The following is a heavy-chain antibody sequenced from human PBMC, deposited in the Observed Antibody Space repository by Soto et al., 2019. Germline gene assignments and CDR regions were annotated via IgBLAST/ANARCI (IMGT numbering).Heavy chain of an antibody. D-gene: IGHD3-22*01. Sequence: SGPTLVNPTQTLTLTCTFSGFSLSTSGVGVGWIRQPPGKAPEWLALIYWDDDKRYSPSLKSRLTITKDTSKNQVVLTMTNMDPVDTATYYCARDSTDYYVLDYWGQGTLVTVSS. CDR3: ARDSTDYYVLDY. J-gene: IGHJ4*02. CDR2: IYWDDDK. CDR1: GFSLSTSGVG. V-gene: IGHV2-5*02.